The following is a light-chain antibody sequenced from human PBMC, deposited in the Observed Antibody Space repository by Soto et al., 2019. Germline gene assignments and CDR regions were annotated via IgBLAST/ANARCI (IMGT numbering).Light chain of an antibody. CDR2: DAS. Sequence: DIQMTQSPSSLSASVSDIVTITFRASQSFSGSLAWYQQKPRKAPKLLIYDASSLERGVASRFSGSGSGTEFTLTISSLQPDDFATYYCQQYDTYSRTFGQGTKVDIK. CDR1: QSFSGS. V-gene: IGKV1-5*01. J-gene: IGKJ1*01. CDR3: QQYDTYSRT.